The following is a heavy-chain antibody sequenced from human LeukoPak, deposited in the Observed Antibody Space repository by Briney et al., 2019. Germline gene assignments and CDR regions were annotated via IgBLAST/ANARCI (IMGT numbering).Heavy chain of an antibody. CDR1: GFTFTTYG. V-gene: IGHV3-30*02. CDR3: AKVSLRGVYSFDY. D-gene: IGHD3-10*01. Sequence: GGSLRLSCAASGFTFTTYGMHWVRQAPGKGLEWVAFIRYDGSDKYYADSVKGRFTISRDNSKNTLYLQMSSLRAEDTAVYYCAKVSLRGVYSFDYWGQGTLVTVSS. J-gene: IGHJ4*02. CDR2: IRYDGSDK.